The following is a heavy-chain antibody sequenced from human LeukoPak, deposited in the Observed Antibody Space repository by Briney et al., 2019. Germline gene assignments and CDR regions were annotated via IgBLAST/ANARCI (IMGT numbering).Heavy chain of an antibody. D-gene: IGHD1-26*01. CDR3: ARGQVGATVYYYYGMDV. CDR1: GYTFTGYY. Sequence: ASVKVSCKASGYTFTGYYMHWVRQAPGQGLEWMGWINPNSGGTNYAQKFQGWVTMTRDTSISTAYMELSRLRSDDTAVYYCARGQVGATVYYYYGMDVWGQGTTVTVSS. J-gene: IGHJ6*02. CDR2: INPNSGGT. V-gene: IGHV1-2*04.